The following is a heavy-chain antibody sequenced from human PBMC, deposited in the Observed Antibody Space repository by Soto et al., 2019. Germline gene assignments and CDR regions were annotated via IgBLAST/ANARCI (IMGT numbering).Heavy chain of an antibody. J-gene: IGHJ3*02. D-gene: IGHD3-10*01. CDR2: IYHSGST. CDR3: ARAHGSGWGAFDI. CDR1: GGSISRFY. Sequence: SENPFPPRTVSGGSISRFYWSWDPPPPGKGLEWIGYIYHSGSTYYNPSLKSRVTISVDRSKNQFSLKLSSVTAADTAVYYCARAHGSGWGAFDIWGQGTMVTVSS. V-gene: IGHV4-59*12.